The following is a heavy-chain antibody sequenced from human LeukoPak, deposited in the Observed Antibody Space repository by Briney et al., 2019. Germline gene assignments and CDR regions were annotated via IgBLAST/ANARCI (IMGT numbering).Heavy chain of an antibody. CDR3: ARDWRGSYFPDF. J-gene: IGHJ4*02. CDR2: INPNSGDT. V-gene: IGHV1-2*02. Sequence: GASVKVSCKSSGYTLTDYYMHWVRQAPGQGLEWMGWINPNSGDTNYAQKFQGRVTMTRDTSISTAYMDLSRLTSDDTAIYYCARDWRGSYFPDFWGQGTVVTVSS. CDR1: GYTLTDYY. D-gene: IGHD1-26*01.